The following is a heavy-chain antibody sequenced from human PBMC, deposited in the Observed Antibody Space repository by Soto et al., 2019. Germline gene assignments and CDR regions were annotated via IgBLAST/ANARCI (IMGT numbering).Heavy chain of an antibody. CDR3: AISSSWYYFDY. J-gene: IGHJ4*02. CDR1: GGSISSYY. CDR2: IYYSGST. V-gene: IGHV4-59*01. D-gene: IGHD6-13*01. Sequence: SETLSLTCTVSGGSISSYYWSWIRQPPGKGLEWIGYIYYSGSTNYNPSLKSRVTISVDTSKNQFSLKLSSVTAADTAVYYCAISSSWYYFDYWGQGTLVTVSS.